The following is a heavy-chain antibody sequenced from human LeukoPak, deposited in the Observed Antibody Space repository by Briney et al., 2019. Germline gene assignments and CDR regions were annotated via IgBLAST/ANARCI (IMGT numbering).Heavy chain of an antibody. V-gene: IGHV1-69*01. CDR3: ARDTPNPYFDWSYGMDV. D-gene: IGHD3-9*01. J-gene: IGHJ6*02. Sequence: GASVKVSCKASGGIFSSYAISWVRQAPGQGLEWMGGIIPIFGTANYAQKFQGRVTITADESTSTAYMELSSLRSEDTAVYYCARDTPNPYFDWSYGMDVWGQGTTVTVSS. CDR2: IIPIFGTA. CDR1: GGIFSSYA.